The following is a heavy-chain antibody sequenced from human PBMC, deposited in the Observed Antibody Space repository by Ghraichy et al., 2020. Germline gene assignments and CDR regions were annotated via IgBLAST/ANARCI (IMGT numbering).Heavy chain of an antibody. CDR2: TYYRSKWSN. V-gene: IGHV6-1*01. J-gene: IGHJ5*02. Sequence: SQTLSLTCAISGDSVSSRSVTWNWIRQSPSRGLEWLGRTYYRSKWSNDYAVSVKSRITINPDTSKNQFSLHLNSVTPEDTAVYYCTRVSGGLLGPWGQGTPVIVSS. CDR1: GDSVSSRSVT. CDR3: TRVSGGLLGP. D-gene: IGHD3-10*01.